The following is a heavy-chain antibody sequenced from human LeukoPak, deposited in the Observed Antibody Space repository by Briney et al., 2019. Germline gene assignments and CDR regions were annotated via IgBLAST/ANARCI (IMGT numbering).Heavy chain of an antibody. J-gene: IGHJ4*02. V-gene: IGHV1-46*01. D-gene: IGHD2-15*01. Sequence: ASVKVSCKASGYTFSGYYMHWVRQAPGQGLEWMGIINPSGDDTSYAQKFQGRVIMTRDMSTGTVYMELSSLRSEDTAIYYCARDLRYCSGGSCYPMYYFDYWGQGTLVTVSS. CDR3: ARDLRYCSGGSCYPMYYFDY. CDR2: INPSGDDT. CDR1: GYTFSGYY.